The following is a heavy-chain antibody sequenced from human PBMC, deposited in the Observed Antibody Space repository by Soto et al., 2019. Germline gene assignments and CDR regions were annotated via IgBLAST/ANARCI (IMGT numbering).Heavy chain of an antibody. J-gene: IGHJ6*02. D-gene: IGHD2-15*01. CDR2: ISIYNGNT. V-gene: IGHV1-18*01. CDR3: ARGFLSVVPYYHYGLDV. CDR1: GYPFTSYG. Sequence: QVQLVQSGVEVKNPGASVRVSCKASGYPFTSYGISWVRQAPGQGLEWMGWISIYNGNTNYAREFQGRVTMTTATSTSTASMELRSLKPDDTAVYYCARGFLSVVPYYHYGLDVWGQVTTVIVSS.